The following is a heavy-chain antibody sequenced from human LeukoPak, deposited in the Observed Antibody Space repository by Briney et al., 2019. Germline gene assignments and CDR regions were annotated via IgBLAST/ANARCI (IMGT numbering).Heavy chain of an antibody. V-gene: IGHV3-21*01. J-gene: IGHJ4*02. Sequence: GGSLRLSCATSGFTFSNYNMNWVRQAPGKGLEWVSTISSSGRYIYYAESVEGRFIISRDNTNSSLFLQMNSLRAEDTAVYFCARNFDSVTSAFAYWGQGSLVTVSS. CDR2: ISSSGRYI. CDR1: GFTFSNYN. CDR3: ARNFDSVTSAFAY. D-gene: IGHD3-16*01.